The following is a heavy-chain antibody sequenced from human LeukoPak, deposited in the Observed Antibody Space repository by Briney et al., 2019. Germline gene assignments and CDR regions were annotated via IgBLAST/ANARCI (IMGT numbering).Heavy chain of an antibody. CDR3: ARGKASVLHRHGLAVN. Sequence: GASVKVSCKASGYTFTGYYMHWVRQAPGQGLEWMGWINPNSGGTNYAQKFQGRVTMTRDTSISTAYMELSSLRSEDTAVYYCARGKASVLHRHGLAVNWGQGTLVTVAS. CDR2: INPNSGGT. J-gene: IGHJ4*02. CDR1: GYTFTGYY. V-gene: IGHV1-2*02. D-gene: IGHD3-10*01.